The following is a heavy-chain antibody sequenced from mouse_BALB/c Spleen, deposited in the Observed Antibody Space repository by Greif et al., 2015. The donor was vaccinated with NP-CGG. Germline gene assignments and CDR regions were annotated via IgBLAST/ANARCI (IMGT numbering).Heavy chain of an antibody. CDR2: ISSGGST. Sequence: EVQRVESGGGLVRPGGSLKLSCAASGFTFSSYAMSWVRQTPEKRLEWVASISSGGSTYYPDSVKGRFTISRDNARNILYLQMSSLRSEDTAMYYCAREGYYYGSSYYAMDYWGQGTSVTVSS. J-gene: IGHJ4*01. D-gene: IGHD1-1*01. CDR1: GFTFSSYA. V-gene: IGHV5-6-5*01. CDR3: AREGYYYGSSYYAMDY.